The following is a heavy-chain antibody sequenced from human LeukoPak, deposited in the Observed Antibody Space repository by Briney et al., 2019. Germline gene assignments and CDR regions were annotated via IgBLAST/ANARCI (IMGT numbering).Heavy chain of an antibody. V-gene: IGHV1-46*01. CDR2: INPSGGST. J-gene: IGHJ5*02. CDR1: GYTFTSYY. Sequence: ASVKVSCKASGYTFTSYYMHWVRQAPGQGLEWMGIINPSGGSTSYAQKFQGRVTMTRDTSTSTAYMELSGLRSEDTAVYYCATGYCSSTSCLGGHWFDPWGQGTLVTVSS. D-gene: IGHD2-2*01. CDR3: ATGYCSSTSCLGGHWFDP.